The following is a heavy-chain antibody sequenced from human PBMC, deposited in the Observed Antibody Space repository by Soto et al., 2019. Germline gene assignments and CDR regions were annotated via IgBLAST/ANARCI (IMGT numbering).Heavy chain of an antibody. J-gene: IGHJ4*02. CDR2: IYSGGST. CDR1: GFTVSSNY. CDR3: ARDQGGIEGY. D-gene: IGHD1-26*01. Sequence: EVQLVETGGGLIQPGGSLRLSCAASGFTVSSNYMSWVRQAPGKGLEWVSVIYSGGSTYYADPVKARFTISRDNSKNTLYLQMNSLGSEDTAVYYCARDQGGIEGYWGQGTLVTVSS. V-gene: IGHV3-53*02.